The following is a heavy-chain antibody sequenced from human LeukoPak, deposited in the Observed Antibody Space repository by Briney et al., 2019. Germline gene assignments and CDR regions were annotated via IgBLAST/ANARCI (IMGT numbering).Heavy chain of an antibody. CDR2: ISWNSGSI. CDR1: GFTFDDYA. D-gene: IGHD2-2*01. CDR3: AKDGYCSSTSCSGYFDY. J-gene: IGHJ4*02. V-gene: IGHV3-9*03. Sequence: GGSLRLSCAASGFTFDDYAMHWVRQAPGKGLEWVSGISWNSGSIGYADSVKGRFTISRDNAKNSLYLQTNSLRAEDMALYYCAKDGYCSSTSCSGYFDYWGQGTLVTVSS.